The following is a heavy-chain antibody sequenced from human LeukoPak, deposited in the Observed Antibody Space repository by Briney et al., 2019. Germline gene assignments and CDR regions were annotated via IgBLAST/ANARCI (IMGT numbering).Heavy chain of an antibody. Sequence: GGSLRLSCAASGFTFSSYGMPWVRQAPGKGLEWVAVIWYDGSNKYYADSVKGRFTISRDNSKNTLYLQMNSLRAEDTAVYYCASDIPLPDIWGQGTMVTVSS. D-gene: IGHD2-21*01. J-gene: IGHJ3*02. CDR2: IWYDGSNK. CDR3: ASDIPLPDI. CDR1: GFTFSSYG. V-gene: IGHV3-33*08.